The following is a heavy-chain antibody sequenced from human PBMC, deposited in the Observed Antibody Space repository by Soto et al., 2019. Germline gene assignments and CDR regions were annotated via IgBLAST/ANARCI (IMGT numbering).Heavy chain of an antibody. Sequence: QLQLQESGPGLVKPSETLSLTCTVSGGSISSSSYYWGWIRQPPGKGLEWIGSIYYSGSTYYNPSLKSRGTISVDTSKNQFSLKLSSVTAADTAVYYCARLLIVKGGYFDYWGQGTLVTVSS. V-gene: IGHV4-39*01. CDR3: ARLLIVKGGYFDY. D-gene: IGHD3-22*01. CDR1: GGSISSSSYY. J-gene: IGHJ4*02. CDR2: IYYSGST.